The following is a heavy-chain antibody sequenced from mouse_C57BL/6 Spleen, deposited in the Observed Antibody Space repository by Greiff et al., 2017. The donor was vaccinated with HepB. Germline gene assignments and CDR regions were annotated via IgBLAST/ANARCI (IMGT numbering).Heavy chain of an antibody. V-gene: IGHV1-50*01. D-gene: IGHD4-1*01. CDR3: ASSGGYAMDY. Sequence: QVQLQQPGAELVKPGASVKLSCKASGYTFTSYWMQWVKQRPGQGLEWIGEIDPSDSYTNYNQKFKGKATLTVDTSSSTAYMQLSSLTSEDSAVYYCASSGGYAMDYWGQGTSVTVSS. CDR2: IDPSDSYT. CDR1: GYTFTSYW. J-gene: IGHJ4*01.